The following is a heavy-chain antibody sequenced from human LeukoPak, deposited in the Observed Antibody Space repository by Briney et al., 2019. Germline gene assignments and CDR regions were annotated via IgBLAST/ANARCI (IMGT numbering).Heavy chain of an antibody. CDR1: GFAFNIYA. CDR3: VKDRTPDGYYSVDY. Sequence: GGSLRLSCAASGFAFNIYAMNWVRQAPGKGLEGVALIIGNAGRTEYADSVKGRFTIARDNSKYTLDLYMNSLRVEDTAVYYCVKDRTPDGYYSVDYWGQGTLVTVSS. J-gene: IGHJ4*02. CDR2: IIGNAGRT. V-gene: IGHV3-23*01. D-gene: IGHD2-2*03.